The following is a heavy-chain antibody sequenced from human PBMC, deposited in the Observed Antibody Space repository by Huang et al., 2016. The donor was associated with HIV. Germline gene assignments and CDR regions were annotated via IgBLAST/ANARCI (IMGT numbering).Heavy chain of an antibody. CDR3: ARHGRVAGHYYNNMAV. J-gene: IGHJ6*02. Sequence: LQLQESGPGLVKSSETLSLICTVSGGSISSSSYYWGWIRQPPGKGPEWIGSIYYSGNTYYNPPLKSRVTISVDTSKNQFSLKVNSVTAADTAVYYCARHGRVAGHYYNNMAVWGRGTTVTVSS. D-gene: IGHD6-19*01. V-gene: IGHV4-39*01. CDR2: IYYSGNT. CDR1: GGSISSSSYY.